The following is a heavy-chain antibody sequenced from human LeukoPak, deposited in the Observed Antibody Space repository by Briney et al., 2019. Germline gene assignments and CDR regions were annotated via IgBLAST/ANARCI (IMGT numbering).Heavy chain of an antibody. V-gene: IGHV3-7*01. D-gene: IGHD5-24*01. Sequence: PGGSLRLSCTASGFTFSRSWMDWVRQAPGKGLEWVANIKEDGSQTYYMDSVRSRFTISRDNAKNSLYLQMNSLRDEDTAVYYCARDQGRLQFDYWGQGALATVSA. CDR3: ARDQGRLQFDY. J-gene: IGHJ4*02. CDR2: IKEDGSQT. CDR1: GFTFSRSW.